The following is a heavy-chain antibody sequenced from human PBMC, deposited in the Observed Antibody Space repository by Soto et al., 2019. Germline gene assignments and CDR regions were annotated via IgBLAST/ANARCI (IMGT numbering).Heavy chain of an antibody. J-gene: IGHJ3*02. CDR2: IYWDGDE. CDR3: AHRDITMAFDI. CDR1: GFSLSTSGVG. V-gene: IGHV2-5*02. Sequence: QITLKESGPTLVKPTQTLTLTCTFSGFSLSTSGVGVGWIRQPPEKALEWLALIYWDGDERYSPSLKSRLTITKDTSKHQVVLTMTNMDPVDTATHYCAHRDITMAFDIWDQGTLVTVSS. D-gene: IGHD3-10*01.